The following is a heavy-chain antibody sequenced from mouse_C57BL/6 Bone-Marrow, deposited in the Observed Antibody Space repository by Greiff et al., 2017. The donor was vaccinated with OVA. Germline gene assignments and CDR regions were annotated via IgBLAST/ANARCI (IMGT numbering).Heavy chain of an antibody. Sequence: QVQLQQSGAELAKPGSSVKLSCKASGYTFTSYWMHWVKQRPGQGLEWIGYINPSSGYTKYNQKFKDKATLTADTSSSTAYMQLSSLTYEDSAVYYCARDYGKVPYAMDYWGQGTSVTVSS. CDR3: ARDYGKVPYAMDY. D-gene: IGHD2-1*01. CDR2: INPSSGYT. CDR1: GYTFTSYW. V-gene: IGHV1-7*01. J-gene: IGHJ4*01.